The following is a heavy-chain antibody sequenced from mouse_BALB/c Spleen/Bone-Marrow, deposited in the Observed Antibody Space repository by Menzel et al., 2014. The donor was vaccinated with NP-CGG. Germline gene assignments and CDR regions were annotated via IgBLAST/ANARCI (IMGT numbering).Heavy chain of an antibody. CDR2: IDPANGNT. J-gene: IGHJ3*01. D-gene: IGHD2-12*01. CDR1: GFNIKDTY. CDR3: ARSAYSYSWFAY. V-gene: IGHV14-3*02. Sequence: EVKLMESGAELVKPGASVKLSCTASGFNIKDTYMHWVKQRPEQGLEWIGRIDPANGNTKYDPKFQGKATITTDTSSNTASWQPRSLTPEDTAAYSCARSAYSYSWFAYWGQGTLVTVSP.